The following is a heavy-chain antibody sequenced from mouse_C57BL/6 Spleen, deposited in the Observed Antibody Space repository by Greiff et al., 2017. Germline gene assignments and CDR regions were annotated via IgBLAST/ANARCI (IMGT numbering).Heavy chain of an antibody. Sequence: EVKLVESGGGLVKPGGSLKLSCAASGFTFSDYGMHWVRQAPEKGLEWVAYISSGSSTIYYADTVKGRFTISRDNAKNTLFLQMTSLRSEDTAMYYCARRWDVWYFDVWGTGTTVTVSS. V-gene: IGHV5-17*01. CDR3: ARRWDVWYFDV. D-gene: IGHD4-1*01. CDR1: GFTFSDYG. J-gene: IGHJ1*03. CDR2: ISSGSSTI.